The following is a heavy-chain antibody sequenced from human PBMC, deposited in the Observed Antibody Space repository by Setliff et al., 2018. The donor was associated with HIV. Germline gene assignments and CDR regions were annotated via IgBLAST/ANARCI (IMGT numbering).Heavy chain of an antibody. CDR1: GYTFTTYG. V-gene: IGHV1-8*02. J-gene: IGHJ6*02. CDR2: MNPNSGNT. Sequence: ASVKVSCKPSGYTFTTYGLSWVRQAPGQGPEWMGWMNPNSGNTGYAQQFHGRVTMTRNPYISTAYMELNRLSSEDTAVYYCARDLRIPYYGMDVWGQGTTVTVSS. CDR3: ARDLRIPYYGMDV. D-gene: IGHD2-21*01.